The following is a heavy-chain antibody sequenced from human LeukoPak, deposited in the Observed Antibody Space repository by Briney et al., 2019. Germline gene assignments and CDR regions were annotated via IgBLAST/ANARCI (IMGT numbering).Heavy chain of an antibody. J-gene: IGHJ5*02. CDR1: GGSISSYY. V-gene: IGHV4-59*12. CDR2: IYYSGST. CDR3: ARDRDYYDSSGPNWFDP. D-gene: IGHD3-22*01. Sequence: SETLSLTCTVSGGSISSYYWSWIRQPPGKGLEWIGYIYYSGSTYYNPSLKSRVTISVDTSKNQFSLKLSSVTAADTAVYYCARDRDYYDSSGPNWFDPWGQGTLVTVSS.